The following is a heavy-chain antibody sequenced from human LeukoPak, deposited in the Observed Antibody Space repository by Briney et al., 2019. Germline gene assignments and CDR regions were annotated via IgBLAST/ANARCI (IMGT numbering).Heavy chain of an antibody. Sequence: SETLSLTCTVSGGSISSSSYYWGWIRQHPGKGLEWIGYIYYSGSTYYNPSLKSRVTISVDTSKNQFSLKLSSVTAADTAVYYCAREPLGDYGDYVRAFDIWGQGTMVTVSP. D-gene: IGHD4-17*01. V-gene: IGHV4-31*03. CDR1: GGSISSSSYY. CDR3: AREPLGDYGDYVRAFDI. CDR2: IYYSGST. J-gene: IGHJ3*02.